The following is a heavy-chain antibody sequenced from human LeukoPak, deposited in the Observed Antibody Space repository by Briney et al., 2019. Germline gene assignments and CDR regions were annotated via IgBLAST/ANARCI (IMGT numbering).Heavy chain of an antibody. V-gene: IGHV1-69*01. CDR1: GDSFRNSA. CDR3: ARVQIVVVPAAILAVAAGAFDI. CDR2: IIPIFGTA. Sequence: VASVKVSCKASGDSFRNSAISWVRQAPGQGLEWMGGIIPIFGTANYAQKFQGRVTITADESTSTAYMELSSLRSEDTAVYYCARVQIVVVPAAILAVAAGAFDIWGQGTMVTVS. J-gene: IGHJ3*02. D-gene: IGHD2-2*01.